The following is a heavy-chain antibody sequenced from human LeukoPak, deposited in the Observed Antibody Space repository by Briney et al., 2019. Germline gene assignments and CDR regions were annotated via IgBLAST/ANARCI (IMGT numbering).Heavy chain of an antibody. CDR3: GRVLPPGSSYGSFDY. CDR1: GFTFDDYG. Sequence: GGSLRLSCAASGFTFDDYGMSWVRQAPGKGLEWVSGINWNGGSTGYADSVKGRFTISRDNAKNSLYLQMNSLRAEDTALYYWGRVLPPGSSYGSFDYGGQGHLVTVS. D-gene: IGHD5-18*01. J-gene: IGHJ4*02. CDR2: INWNGGST. V-gene: IGHV3-20*04.